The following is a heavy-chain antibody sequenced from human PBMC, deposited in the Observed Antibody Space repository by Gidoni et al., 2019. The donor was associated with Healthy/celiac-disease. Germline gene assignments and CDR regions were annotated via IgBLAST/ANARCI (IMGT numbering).Heavy chain of an antibody. D-gene: IGHD6-13*01. J-gene: IGHJ4*02. V-gene: IGHV4-34*01. CDR2: INHSGST. CDR3: ARGPGYSSNYSDY. CDR1: GGSFSGYY. Sequence: QVQLQQWGAGLLKPAETLSLTCAVYGGSFSGYYWSWIRQPPGKGLEWIGEINHSGSTNYNPSLKSRVTISVDTSKNQFSLKLSSVTAADTAVYYCARGPGYSSNYSDYWGQGTLVTVSS.